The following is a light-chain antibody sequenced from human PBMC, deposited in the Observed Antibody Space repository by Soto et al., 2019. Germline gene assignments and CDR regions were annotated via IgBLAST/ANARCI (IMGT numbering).Light chain of an antibody. CDR3: KQGKHSPWT. CDR1: QSLVYCDGNTY. CDR2: NVS. Sequence: DVVMTQSPLSLPVTLGQPASISCRSSQSLVYCDGNTYLNWFQQRPGQSPSRLIYNVSIRDSGVPARFSGSGSGTDFTLKISRVEAEDVGDYYCKQGKHSPWTFGQGTKVEIK. J-gene: IGKJ1*01. V-gene: IGKV2-30*01.